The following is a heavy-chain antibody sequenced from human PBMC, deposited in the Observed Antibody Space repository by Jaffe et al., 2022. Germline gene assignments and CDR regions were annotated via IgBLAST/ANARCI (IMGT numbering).Heavy chain of an antibody. CDR3: AREGGYDPYYYYYYYMDV. D-gene: IGHD5-12*01. V-gene: IGHV4-61*02. CDR1: GGSISSGSYY. CDR2: IYTSGST. J-gene: IGHJ6*03. Sequence: QVQLQESGPGLVKPSQTLSLTCTVSGGSISSGSYYWSWIRQPAGKGLEWIGRIYTSGSTNYNPSLKSRVTISVDTSKNQFSLKLSSVTAADTAVYYCAREGGYDPYYYYYYYMDVWGKGTTVTVSS.